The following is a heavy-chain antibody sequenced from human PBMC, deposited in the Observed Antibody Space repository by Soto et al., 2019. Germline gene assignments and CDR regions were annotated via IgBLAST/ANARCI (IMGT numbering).Heavy chain of an antibody. Sequence: ELQLVESGGGLVQPGGSLRLSCEASGFTFSGCWMHWVRQPPGKGLVWVSRISGDGSSTSYADSVIGRFIISRDNARNTLYLQMHSLGDEDTAVYFLPRVWWGKYYGYFDDWGQGTLVTVSS. J-gene: IGHJ4*03. CDR3: PRVWWGKYYGYFDD. CDR2: ISGDGSST. CDR1: GFTFSGCW. V-gene: IGHV3-74*01. D-gene: IGHD2-21*01.